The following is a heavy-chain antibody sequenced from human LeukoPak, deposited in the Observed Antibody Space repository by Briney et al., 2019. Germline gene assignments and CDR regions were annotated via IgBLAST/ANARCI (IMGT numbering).Heavy chain of an antibody. V-gene: IGHV4-34*01. Sequence: PSETLSLTCAVYGGSFSGYYWSWIRQPPGKGLEWIGEINHSGSTNYNPSLKSRVTISVDTSKNQFSLKLSSVTAADTAVYYCARGRYGDYESNYYFDYWGQGTLVTVSS. D-gene: IGHD4-17*01. CDR1: GGSFSGYY. CDR2: INHSGST. CDR3: ARGRYGDYESNYYFDY. J-gene: IGHJ4*02.